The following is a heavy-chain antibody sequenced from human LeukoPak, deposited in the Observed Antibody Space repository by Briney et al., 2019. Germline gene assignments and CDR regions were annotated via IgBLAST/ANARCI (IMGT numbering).Heavy chain of an antibody. CDR1: GGSISSYY. CDR3: RTDSVSRFLEWSGITTAPYGMDV. D-gene: IGHD3-3*01. J-gene: IGHJ6*02. V-gene: IGHV4-59*12. CDR2: IYYSGST. Sequence: SETLSLTCTVSGGSISSYYWSWIRQPPGKGLEWIGYIYYSGSTNYNPSLKSRVTISVDTSKNQFSLKLSSVTAADTAVYYWRTDSVSRFLEWSGITTAPYGMDVWRQGTTVTVSS.